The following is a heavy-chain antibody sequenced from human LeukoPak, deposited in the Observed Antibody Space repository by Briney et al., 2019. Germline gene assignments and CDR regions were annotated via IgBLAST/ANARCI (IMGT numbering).Heavy chain of an antibody. CDR1: GYTLTKLS. CDR2: FDPEDGET. J-gene: IGHJ4*02. CDR3: ATDLASSLVGATY. V-gene: IGHV1-24*01. Sequence: ASVKVSCKVSGYTLTKLSIHWVRHAPGKGREWMGGFDPEDGETIYAQKFQGRVTMTEDTSTDTAYMELSSLRSEDAAMYYCATDLASSLVGATYWGQGTLVTVSS. D-gene: IGHD1-26*01.